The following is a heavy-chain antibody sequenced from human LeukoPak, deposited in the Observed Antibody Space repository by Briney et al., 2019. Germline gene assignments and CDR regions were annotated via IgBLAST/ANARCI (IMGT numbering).Heavy chain of an antibody. CDR3: AKDLAYYDILTGPNDAFDI. V-gene: IGHV3-64*01. CDR1: GFTFSSYA. D-gene: IGHD3-9*01. J-gene: IGHJ3*02. Sequence: GGSLRLSCAASGFTFSSYAMHWVRQAPGKGLEYVSAISSNGGSTYYANSVKGRFTTSRDNSKNTLYLQMNSLRAEDTAVYYCAKDLAYYDILTGPNDAFDIWGQGTMVTVSS. CDR2: ISSNGGST.